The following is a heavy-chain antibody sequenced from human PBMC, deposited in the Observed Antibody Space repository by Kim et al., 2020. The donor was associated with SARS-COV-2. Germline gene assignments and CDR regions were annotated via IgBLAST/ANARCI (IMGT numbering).Heavy chain of an antibody. CDR1: GFTFGDYA. Sequence: GGSLRLSCAASGFTFGDYAMHWVRQPPGKGPEWVSGISWNSGTKNYVDSVKGRFTISRDNVKKYVFLQMDSLRLDDTAFYYCAKASGDWYFDLWGRATLV. CDR3: AKASGDWYFDL. D-gene: IGHD3-10*01. V-gene: IGHV3-9*01. CDR2: ISWNSGTK. J-gene: IGHJ2*01.